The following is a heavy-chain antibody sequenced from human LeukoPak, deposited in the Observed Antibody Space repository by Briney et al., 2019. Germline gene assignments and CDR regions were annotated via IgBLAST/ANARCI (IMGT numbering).Heavy chain of an antibody. D-gene: IGHD5-24*01. V-gene: IGHV3-48*03. CDR2: ISNSGSSI. Sequence: PGGSLRLSCAASTFTFSSYAMSWVRQAPGKGLEWLLHISNSGSSIHYADSVKGRFTISRDNAKNSLYLQMNSLRAEDTAFYYCARTRDGPFDYWGQGTLVTVSS. CDR1: TFTFSSYA. CDR3: ARTRDGPFDY. J-gene: IGHJ4*02.